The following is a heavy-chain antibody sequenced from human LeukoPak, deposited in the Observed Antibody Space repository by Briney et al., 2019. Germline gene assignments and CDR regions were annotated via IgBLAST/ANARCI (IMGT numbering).Heavy chain of an antibody. Sequence: GRSLRLSCAASGFTFSNYDIHWVRQAPGKGLEWVAVIWYDGSNRYYAESVKGRFTISRDNSKNTLNLQMNSLRAEDTAVYYCARSDYLEPLHYWGQGTLVTVSS. CDR1: GFTFSNYD. CDR2: IWYDGSNR. V-gene: IGHV3-33*01. D-gene: IGHD3-10*01. J-gene: IGHJ4*02. CDR3: ARSDYLEPLHY.